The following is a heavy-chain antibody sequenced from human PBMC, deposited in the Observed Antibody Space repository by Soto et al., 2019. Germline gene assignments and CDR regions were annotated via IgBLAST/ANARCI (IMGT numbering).Heavy chain of an antibody. V-gene: IGHV4-34*01. D-gene: IGHD2-15*01. J-gene: IGHJ4*02. CDR1: GGSFSGYY. CDR3: ARGSVYCSGGSCYYYFDY. CDR2: INHSGST. Sequence: QVQLQQWGAGLLKPSETLSLTCAVYGGSFSGYYWSWIRQPPGKGLEWIGEINHSGSTNYNPSLKRRVTRSVDXXKXQXXLKLSSVTAADPAVYYCARGSVYCSGGSCYYYFDYWGQGTLVTVSS.